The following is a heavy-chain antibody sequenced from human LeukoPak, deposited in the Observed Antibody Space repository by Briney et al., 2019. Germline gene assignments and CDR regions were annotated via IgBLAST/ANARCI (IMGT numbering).Heavy chain of an antibody. V-gene: IGHV4-39*07. J-gene: IGHJ4*02. CDR2: IYYSGST. CDR1: GGSISSSSSY. Sequence: SETLSLTCTVSGGSISSSSSYWGWIRQPPGKGLEWIGSIYYSGSTYYNPSLKSRVTISVDTSKNQFSLKLSSVTAADTAVYYCARNSVGATTDSFDYWGQGTLVTVSS. CDR3: ARNSVGATTDSFDY. D-gene: IGHD1-26*01.